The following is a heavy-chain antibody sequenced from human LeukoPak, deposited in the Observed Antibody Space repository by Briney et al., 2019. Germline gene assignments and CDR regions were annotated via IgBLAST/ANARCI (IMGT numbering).Heavy chain of an antibody. D-gene: IGHD2-2*01. V-gene: IGHV4-30-4*08. CDR3: AREGYCSSTSCYNWFDP. Sequence: SQTLSLICTVSGGSISSGDYYWSWIRQPPGKGLEWIGYIYYSGSTYYNPSLKSRVTISVDTSKNQFSLKLSSVTAADTAVYYCAREGYCSSTSCYNWFDPWGQGTLVTVSS. J-gene: IGHJ5*02. CDR1: GGSISSGDYY. CDR2: IYYSGST.